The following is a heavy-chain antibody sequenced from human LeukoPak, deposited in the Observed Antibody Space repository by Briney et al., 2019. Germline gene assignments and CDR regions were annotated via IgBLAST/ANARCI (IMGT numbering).Heavy chain of an antibody. Sequence: GGSLRLSCAASGFTVSSSYMTWVRQAPGEGLEWISIIYSGGSTYYADSVKGRFTISRDNSKNTLYLQMNSLRAEDTAVYYCANDGAYYDSSTDAFDIWGQGTMVTVSS. V-gene: IGHV3-53*01. CDR2: IYSGGST. D-gene: IGHD3-22*01. CDR1: GFTVSSSY. CDR3: ANDGAYYDSSTDAFDI. J-gene: IGHJ3*02.